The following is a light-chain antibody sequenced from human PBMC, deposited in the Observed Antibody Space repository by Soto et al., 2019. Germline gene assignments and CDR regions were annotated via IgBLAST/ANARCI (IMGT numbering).Light chain of an antibody. CDR3: HQLNSYPST. V-gene: IGKV1-9*01. CDR1: QGISSY. J-gene: IGKJ3*01. Sequence: DIPLTQSPSFLSASVGDRVTITCRASQGISSYLAWYQQKPGKAPKLLIYAASTLHSGVPSRFRGSGSWTGSTLAIRRQQPEDFATSYGHQLNSYPSTFGAGTKVD. CDR2: AAS.